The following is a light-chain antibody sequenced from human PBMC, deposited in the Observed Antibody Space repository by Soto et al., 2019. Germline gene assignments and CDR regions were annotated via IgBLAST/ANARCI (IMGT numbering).Light chain of an antibody. Sequence: DIQMTQSPSTLSASVGDRVTIPCRASQGIVRWLAWYQQKPGKAPKLLIYDASSLESGVPSRFSGSGAGTEFTLTISSLQPDDFATYYCQQYQSYSRTFGQGTKVDIK. CDR2: DAS. J-gene: IGKJ1*01. V-gene: IGKV1-5*01. CDR3: QQYQSYSRT. CDR1: QGIVRW.